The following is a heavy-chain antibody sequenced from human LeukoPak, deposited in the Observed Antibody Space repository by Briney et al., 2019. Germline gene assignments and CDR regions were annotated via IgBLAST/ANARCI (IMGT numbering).Heavy chain of an antibody. Sequence: PGGSLRLSCAASGFTFSTYWMHWVRQAPGKGLVWVSRIKSDGSSTSYADSVKGRSTISRDNARNTLFLQMNSLRAEDTAVYYCAGYYYDSSRGAYWGQGTLVTVSS. D-gene: IGHD3-22*01. J-gene: IGHJ4*02. CDR3: AGYYYDSSRGAY. CDR2: IKSDGSST. V-gene: IGHV3-74*01. CDR1: GFTFSTYW.